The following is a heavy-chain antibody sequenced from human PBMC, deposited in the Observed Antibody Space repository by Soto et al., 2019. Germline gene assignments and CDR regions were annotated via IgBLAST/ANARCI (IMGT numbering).Heavy chain of an antibody. CDR2: INHSGST. V-gene: IGHV4-34*01. D-gene: IGHD6-13*01. J-gene: IGHJ4*02. CDR3: ARDDVIAAAGHQDY. Sequence: QVQLQQWDAGLLKPSETLSLTCAVYGGSFSGYYWSWIRQPPGKGLEWIGEINHSGSTNYNPSLKSRVTISVDTSKNQFSLKLSSVTAADTAVYYCARDDVIAAAGHQDYWGQGTLVTVSS. CDR1: GGSFSGYY.